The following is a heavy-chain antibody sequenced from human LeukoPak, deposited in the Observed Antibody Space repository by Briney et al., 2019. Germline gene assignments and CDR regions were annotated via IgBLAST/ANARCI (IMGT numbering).Heavy chain of an antibody. CDR1: GGSFSGYY. CDR2: INHSGST. J-gene: IGHJ6*03. V-gene: IGHV4-34*01. Sequence: SETLSLTCAVYGGSFSGYYWSWIRQPPGKGLEWIGEINHSGSTNHNPSLKSRVTISVDTSKNQFSLKLSSVTAADTAVYYCARTKHYYYYMDVWGKGTTVTVSS. CDR3: ARTKHYYYYMDV.